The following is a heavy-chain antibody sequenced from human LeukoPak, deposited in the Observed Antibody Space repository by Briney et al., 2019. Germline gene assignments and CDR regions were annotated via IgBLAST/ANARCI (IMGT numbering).Heavy chain of an antibody. J-gene: IGHJ6*03. Sequence: SETLSLTCTVSGGSMNNYYWSWIRKPSGKGLEWIGYVYTSGSTLYNPSLNSRVTISIDTSRNHFSLRLTSVTAADTAVFYCARTTTGGYYYYYYMDVWGKGATVTVSS. CDR1: GGSMNNYY. CDR3: ARTTTGGYYYYYYMDV. V-gene: IGHV4-4*09. D-gene: IGHD1-26*01. CDR2: VYTSGST.